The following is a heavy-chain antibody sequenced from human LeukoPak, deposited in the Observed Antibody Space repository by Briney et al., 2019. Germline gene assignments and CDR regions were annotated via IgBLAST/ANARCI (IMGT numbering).Heavy chain of an antibody. J-gene: IGHJ3*02. CDR2: IYSGGST. Sequence: GGSLRLSCAASGFTVSSDYLSWVRQAPGKGLEWVSIIYSGGSTYYADSAKGRFTISRDNSKNTLYLQMNSLRAEDTAVYYCARDRRRFGESDGAFDIWGQGTMVTVSS. D-gene: IGHD3-10*01. V-gene: IGHV3-53*05. CDR1: GFTVSSDY. CDR3: ARDRRRFGESDGAFDI.